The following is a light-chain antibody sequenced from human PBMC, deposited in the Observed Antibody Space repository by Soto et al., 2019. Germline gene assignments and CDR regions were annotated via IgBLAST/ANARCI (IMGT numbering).Light chain of an antibody. CDR1: QSISSY. CDR3: QQSYTTPYT. Sequence: DIQMTQSPSSLSASVGDRVTITCRASQSISSYLNWYQQKPGKAPKLLIYAASSLQSGVPSRISDSGSGTDFTLNIRSLQPEEFATYYCQQSYTTPYTFGQGTKPEIK. CDR2: AAS. V-gene: IGKV1-39*01. J-gene: IGKJ2*01.